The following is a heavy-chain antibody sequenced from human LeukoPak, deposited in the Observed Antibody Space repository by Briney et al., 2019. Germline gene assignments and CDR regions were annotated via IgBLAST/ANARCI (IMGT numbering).Heavy chain of an antibody. V-gene: IGHV3-30*02. CDR2: IRYDGSNK. CDR3: AKDTTPPKAGLDP. Sequence: GGSLRLSCAASGFTFSSSGMHWVRQAPGKGLERVAFIRYDGSNKYYADSVKSRFTISRDNSKNTLYLQMNSLRAEDTAVYYCAKDTTPPKAGLDPWGQGTLVTVSS. CDR1: GFTFSSSG. J-gene: IGHJ5*02. D-gene: IGHD1-14*01.